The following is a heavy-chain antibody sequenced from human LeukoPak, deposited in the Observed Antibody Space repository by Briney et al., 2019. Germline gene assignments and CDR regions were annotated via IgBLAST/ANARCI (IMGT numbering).Heavy chain of an antibody. V-gene: IGHV1-46*01. Sequence: ASVKVSCKASGYTFTSYCMHWVRQAPGQGLEWMGIINPSGGSTSYAQKFQGRVTMTRDTSTSTVYMELSSLRSEDTAVYYCAGEDSGSYKLFFWGQGTLVTVSS. J-gene: IGHJ4*02. CDR1: GYTFTSYC. D-gene: IGHD1-26*01. CDR3: AGEDSGSYKLFF. CDR2: INPSGGST.